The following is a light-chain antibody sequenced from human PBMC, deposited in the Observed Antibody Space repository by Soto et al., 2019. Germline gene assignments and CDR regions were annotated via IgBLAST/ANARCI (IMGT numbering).Light chain of an antibody. CDR3: QQFNTSPWT. CDR1: QSVSIW. V-gene: IGKV1-5*03. CDR2: KSS. J-gene: IGKJ1*01. Sequence: DIQMTQSPSTLSASEGDRVTISCRASQSVSIWLAWYQQKPGRAPKLLIYKSSILESGDPSRFSGSGSGTEFTLTIHSLQPDDFATYYCQQFNTSPWTFGQGSKV.